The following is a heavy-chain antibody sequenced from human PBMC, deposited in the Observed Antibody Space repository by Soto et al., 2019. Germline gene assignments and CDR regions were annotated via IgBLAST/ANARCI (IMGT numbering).Heavy chain of an antibody. D-gene: IGHD3-16*01. Sequence: QVQLVQSGAEVKKPGSSVKVSCKASGGTFSSYTISWVRQAPGQGLEWMGRIIPILGIANYAQKFQGRVTITADKSTSTAYMELSSLRSEDTAVYYCAPSSPGPRGGDYWGQGTLVTVSS. CDR1: GGTFSSYT. V-gene: IGHV1-69*02. J-gene: IGHJ4*02. CDR3: APSSPGPRGGDY. CDR2: IIPILGIA.